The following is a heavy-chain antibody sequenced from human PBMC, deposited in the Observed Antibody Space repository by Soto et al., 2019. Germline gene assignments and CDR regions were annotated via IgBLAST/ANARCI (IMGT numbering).Heavy chain of an antibody. Sequence: PGESLKISCKGSGYSFTSYWIGWVRQMPGKGLEWMGIIYPGDSDTRYSPSFEGQVTISADKSISTAYLQWSSLKASDTATYYCARPLDTSGWNDYWGQGTMCTVSS. CDR1: GYSFTSYW. CDR2: IYPGDSDT. J-gene: IGHJ4*02. V-gene: IGHV5-51*01. CDR3: ARPLDTSGWNDY. D-gene: IGHD6-19*01.